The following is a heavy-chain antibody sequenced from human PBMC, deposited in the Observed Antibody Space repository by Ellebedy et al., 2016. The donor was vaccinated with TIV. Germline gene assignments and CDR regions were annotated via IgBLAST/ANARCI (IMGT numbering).Heavy chain of an antibody. CDR3: TRGVLSPY. CDR1: GFTFSGSA. J-gene: IGHJ4*02. Sequence: GESLKISCAASGFTFSGSAMHWVRQASGKGLEWVGRIRSKANSYATAYAASVKGRFTISRDDSKNTAYLQMNSLKTEDTAVYYCTRGVLSPYWGQGTLVTVSS. CDR2: IRSKANSYAT. D-gene: IGHD2-8*01. V-gene: IGHV3-73*01.